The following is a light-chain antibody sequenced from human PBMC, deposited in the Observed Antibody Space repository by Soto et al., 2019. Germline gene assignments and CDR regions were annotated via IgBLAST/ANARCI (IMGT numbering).Light chain of an antibody. Sequence: DIVMTQSPATLSVSPGERSSLSCRASQSVNRNLAWYQQKPGQAPRLLIFGPSTRATGVPGRFSGSGSGTEFTLTISSLQSEDFAVYYCQQYGSSPPLTFGGGTKVDIK. CDR1: QSVNRN. CDR3: QQYGSSPPLT. V-gene: IGKV3-15*01. CDR2: GPS. J-gene: IGKJ4*01.